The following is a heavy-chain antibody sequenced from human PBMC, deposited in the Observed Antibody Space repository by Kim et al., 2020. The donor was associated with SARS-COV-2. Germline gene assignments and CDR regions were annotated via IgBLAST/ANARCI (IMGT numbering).Heavy chain of an antibody. CDR2: LGGGGART. D-gene: IGHD3-10*01. J-gene: IGHJ3*02. V-gene: IGHV3-23*01. CDR3: AQCHSGLGTAAFDI. Sequence: GGSLRLSCAASGFTFSSYAMSWVRQAPGKGLEWVSYLGGGGARTHYAGSVKGRCTLSRDNSKNILYLQLNSLRAADTAVYYCAQCHSGLGTAAFDIWG. CDR1: GFTFSSYA.